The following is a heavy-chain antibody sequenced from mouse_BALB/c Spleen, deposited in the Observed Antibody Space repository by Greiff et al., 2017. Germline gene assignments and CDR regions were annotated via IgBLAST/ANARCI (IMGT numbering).Heavy chain of an antibody. J-gene: IGHJ4*01. CDR3: ARGGRYGGYYAMDY. CDR2: INPSNGRT. Sequence: QVQLQQPGAELVKPGASVKLSCKASGYTFTSYWMHWVKQRPGQGLEWIGEINPSNGRTNYNEKFKSKATLTVDKSASTAYMQLSSLTSEDSAVYYCARGGRYGGYYAMDYWGQGTSVTVSS. V-gene: IGHV1S81*02. D-gene: IGHD2-14*01. CDR1: GYTFTSYW.